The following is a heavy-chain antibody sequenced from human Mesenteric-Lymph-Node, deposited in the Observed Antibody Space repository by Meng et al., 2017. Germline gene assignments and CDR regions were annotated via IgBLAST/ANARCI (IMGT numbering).Heavy chain of an antibody. CDR2: VHNSGST. J-gene: IGHJ4*02. CDR3: ASDIASSWFYF. D-gene: IGHD6-13*01. CDR1: GDSMSTRSYY. V-gene: IGHV4-39*06. Sequence: RLRLEESVPGLVQTSETLSRTCSVSGDSMSTRSYYWGWIRQPPGMGLEWIGAVHNSGSTSYNPSLKSRVTISVDMSRNQFSLKLTSVTAADTAMYFCASDIASSWFYFWGQGRLVTVSS.